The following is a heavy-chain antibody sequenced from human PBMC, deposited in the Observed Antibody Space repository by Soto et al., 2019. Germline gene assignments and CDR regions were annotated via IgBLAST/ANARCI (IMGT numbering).Heavy chain of an antibody. CDR3: ARQGEVVPAAEFDY. J-gene: IGHJ4*02. V-gene: IGHV4-59*08. CDR1: GGSISSYY. D-gene: IGHD2-2*01. CDR2: IYYSGST. Sequence: QVQLQESGPGLVKPSETLSLTCTVSGGSISSYYWSWIRQPPGKGLEWIGYIYYSGSTNYNPSLKSRVTISVDTSKNQFSLKLSSVTAADTAVYYCARQGEVVPAAEFDYWGQGTLVTVSS.